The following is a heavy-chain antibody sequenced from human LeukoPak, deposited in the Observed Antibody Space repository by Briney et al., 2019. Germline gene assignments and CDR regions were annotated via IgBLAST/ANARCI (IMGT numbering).Heavy chain of an antibody. Sequence: GGSLRLSCAASGFTFSSYGMHWVRQAPGKGLEWVSVISYDGSNKYYADSVKGRYTISRDNSKNTLYLQKNSLRAGDTAVYYCAKDHGGIAIWGQGTMVTVSS. CDR1: GFTFSSYG. D-gene: IGHD6-13*01. V-gene: IGHV3-30*18. J-gene: IGHJ3*02. CDR3: AKDHGGIAI. CDR2: ISYDGSNK.